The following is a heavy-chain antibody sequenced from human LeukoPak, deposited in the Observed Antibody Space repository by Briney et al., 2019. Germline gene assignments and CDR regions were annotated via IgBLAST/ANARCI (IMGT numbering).Heavy chain of an antibody. D-gene: IGHD4-23*01. CDR3: TRVPDYGGKTGFDR. V-gene: IGHV3-74*01. Sequence: PGGSLRLSCVASGLTFNVYWLHWVRQAPGKGLEGVSLINSDGSSTNYADSVKGRFTISRDNARNTPYLQMNSLRAEDTAVYFCTRVPDYGGKTGFDRWGQGALVTVSS. J-gene: IGHJ5*02. CDR2: INSDGSST. CDR1: GLTFNVYW.